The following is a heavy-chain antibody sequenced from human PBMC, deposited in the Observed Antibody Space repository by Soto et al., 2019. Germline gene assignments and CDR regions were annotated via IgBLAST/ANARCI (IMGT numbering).Heavy chain of an antibody. D-gene: IGHD2-2*02. V-gene: IGHV4-30-4*01. CDR1: GGSIISGDYY. Sequence: SETLSLPFTVSGGSIISGDYYWSWIRQPPGKGLEWIGYIYYSGSTYYNPSLKSRVTISVDTSKNQFSLKLSSVTAADTAVYYCARFPRYCSSTSCYKKRGYWYFDLWGRGTLVTVSS. CDR3: ARFPRYCSSTSCYKKRGYWYFDL. CDR2: IYYSGST. J-gene: IGHJ2*01.